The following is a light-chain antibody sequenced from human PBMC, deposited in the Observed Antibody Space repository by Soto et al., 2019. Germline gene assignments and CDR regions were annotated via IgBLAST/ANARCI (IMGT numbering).Light chain of an antibody. J-gene: IGKJ1*01. V-gene: IGKV3-20*01. CDR1: QSVSSSY. CDR3: QQYGSSPRT. Sequence: EIVLTQSPGTLSLSPGERATLSFRSSQSVSSSYLAWYQQKPGQAPRLLIYGASSRATGIPDRFSGSGPGTDFTLTISRLEPEDFAVYYCQQYGSSPRTFGQGTKVDIK. CDR2: GAS.